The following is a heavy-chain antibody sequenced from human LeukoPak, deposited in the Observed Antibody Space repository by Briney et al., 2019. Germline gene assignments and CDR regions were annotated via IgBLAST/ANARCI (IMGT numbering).Heavy chain of an antibody. CDR2: IYYTGGT. Sequence: PSETLSLTCSVSGGSITSSSYYWAWIRQPPEKGLEWIGSIYYTGGTYYSPSLKSRVTISVDTSKNQFSLKLSSVTAADTAVYYCARIDYWGQGTLVTVSS. J-gene: IGHJ4*02. CDR3: ARIDY. CDR1: GGSITSSSYY. V-gene: IGHV4-39*01.